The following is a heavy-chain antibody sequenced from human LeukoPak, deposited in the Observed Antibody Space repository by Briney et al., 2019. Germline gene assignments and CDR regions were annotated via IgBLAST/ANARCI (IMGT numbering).Heavy chain of an antibody. CDR1: GFTFNTYA. Sequence: GGSLRLSCAASGFTFNTYALHWVRQAPGKGLEFVSAISSNGASTYYANSVKGRFTISGDNSKNTLYLQMGSLRAEDMAMYYCARIMIRGAPSDNWGQGTLVTVSS. CDR2: ISSNGAST. D-gene: IGHD3-10*01. J-gene: IGHJ4*02. V-gene: IGHV3-64*01. CDR3: ARIMIRGAPSDN.